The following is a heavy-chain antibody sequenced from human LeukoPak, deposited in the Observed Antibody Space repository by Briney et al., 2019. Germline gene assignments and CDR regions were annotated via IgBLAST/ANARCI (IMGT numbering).Heavy chain of an antibody. Sequence: GGSLRLSCVASGFTFTSYWIHWVRQAPGKGLVWVSRINSDGSYTNYADSVKGRFTISRDKAKNSLYLQMNCLGAEATAVYYCATRIATARTHNYYDMDNWGNGIPVTISS. D-gene: IGHD6-13*01. V-gene: IGHV3-74*01. J-gene: IGHJ6*03. CDR1: GFTFTSYW. CDR2: INSDGSYT. CDR3: ATRIATARTHNYYDMDN.